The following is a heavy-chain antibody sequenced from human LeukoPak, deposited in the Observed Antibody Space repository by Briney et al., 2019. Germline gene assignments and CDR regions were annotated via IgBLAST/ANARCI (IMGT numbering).Heavy chain of an antibody. Sequence: SDTLSLTCTVSGGSISSFYWSWIRQPPGKGLEWIGNIYNGGNTNYNPSLKSRVTISADTSKNQFSLRLRSVTAADTAVYYCARDSWLGSNRAFDYWGQGTLVTVSS. V-gene: IGHV4-59*01. CDR1: GGSISSFY. D-gene: IGHD4-11*01. CDR2: IYNGGNT. J-gene: IGHJ4*02. CDR3: ARDSWLGSNRAFDY.